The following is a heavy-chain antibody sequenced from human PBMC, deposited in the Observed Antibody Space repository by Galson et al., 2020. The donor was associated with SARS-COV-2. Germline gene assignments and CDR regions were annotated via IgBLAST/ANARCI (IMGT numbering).Heavy chain of an antibody. Sequence: ASETLSLTCTVSGDYISSGGYYWSWIRQHPAKGLNWIGYMYYSGRTYYNPSLQSRVTISLDTSRNQFSLKLTSVTAADTAVYYCARGPMITRTTGTENLDSWGQGTLVTVSS. CDR2: MYYSGRT. D-gene: IGHD3-16*01. V-gene: IGHV4-31*03. CDR1: GDYISSGGYY. J-gene: IGHJ4*02. CDR3: ARGPMITRTTGTENLDS.